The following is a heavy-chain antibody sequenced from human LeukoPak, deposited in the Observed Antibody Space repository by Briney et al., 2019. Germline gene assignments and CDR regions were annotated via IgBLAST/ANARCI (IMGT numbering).Heavy chain of an antibody. CDR3: ASEPTRTPYFHFDY. D-gene: IGHD1-1*01. V-gene: IGHV4-59*13. Sequence: SETLSLTCIVSGGSISSYYWSWIRQPPGKGLEWIGNIYSSGTTNYNPSLKSRVTISMDTSKNQFSLKLSSVTAADTAVYYCASEPTRTPYFHFDYWGQGALVTVSS. J-gene: IGHJ4*02. CDR1: GGSISSYY. CDR2: IYSSGTT.